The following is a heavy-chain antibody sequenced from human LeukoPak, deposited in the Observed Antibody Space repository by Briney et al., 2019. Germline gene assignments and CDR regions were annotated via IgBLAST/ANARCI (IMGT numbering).Heavy chain of an antibody. Sequence: SVKVSCKASGGTFSSYAISWVRQAPGQGLEWMGRTIPILGIANYAQKFQGRVTITADKSTSTAYMELSSLRSEDTAVYYCATIVATIGGHFDYWGQGALVTVSS. CDR2: TIPILGIA. CDR3: ATIVATIGGHFDY. V-gene: IGHV1-69*04. D-gene: IGHD5-12*01. CDR1: GGTFSSYA. J-gene: IGHJ4*02.